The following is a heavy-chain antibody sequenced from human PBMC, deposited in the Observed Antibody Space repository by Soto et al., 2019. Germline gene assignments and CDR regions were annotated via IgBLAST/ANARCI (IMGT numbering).Heavy chain of an antibody. CDR2: INSDGSST. CDR1: GFTFSSYW. Sequence: EVQLVESGGGLVQPGGSLRLSCAASGFTFSSYWMHWVRQAPGKGLVWVSRINSDGSSTSYADSVKGRFTISRDNAKNTLYLQMNSLRAADTAVYYCARDLLRYFDWFTSFEGYYGMDVWGQGTTVTVSS. CDR3: ARDLLRYFDWFTSFEGYYGMDV. V-gene: IGHV3-74*01. D-gene: IGHD3-9*01. J-gene: IGHJ6*02.